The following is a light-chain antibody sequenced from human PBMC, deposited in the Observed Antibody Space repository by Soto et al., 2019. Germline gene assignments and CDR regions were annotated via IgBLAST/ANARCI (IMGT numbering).Light chain of an antibody. Sequence: EIVLTQSPDTLSLSPGERATLSCRASQSVRSERLAWYQQKPGQAPRLVIYDTSSRATGIPDRFSGSGSGTDFTLTISRLEPEDFAVYNCQQYGSSPLTFGGGTKVDIK. CDR2: DTS. CDR1: QSVRSER. CDR3: QQYGSSPLT. V-gene: IGKV3-20*01. J-gene: IGKJ4*01.